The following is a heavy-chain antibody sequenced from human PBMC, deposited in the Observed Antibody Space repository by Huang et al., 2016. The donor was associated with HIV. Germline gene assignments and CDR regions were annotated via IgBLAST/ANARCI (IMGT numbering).Heavy chain of an antibody. Sequence: QVQLVESGGGVVQPGGALRLSCAASGFTFSNFGMHWVRQAQGKGLEWVAVISDDGRRGRYSESGKGRFTIARDNPMNTLYLQMNSLRPNDTAVYYCAKESRWFSDLDTWGQGTLVTVSS. CDR1: GFTFSNFG. CDR2: ISDDGRRG. D-gene: IGHD2-15*01. CDR3: AKESRWFSDLDT. J-gene: IGHJ5*02. V-gene: IGHV3-30*18.